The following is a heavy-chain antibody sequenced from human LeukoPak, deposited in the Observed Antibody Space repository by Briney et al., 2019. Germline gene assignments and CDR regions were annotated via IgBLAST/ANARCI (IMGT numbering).Heavy chain of an antibody. CDR3: SLWTRFDY. CDR2: ISGSGGSS. D-gene: IGHD1-1*01. CDR1: GFTFSSYV. J-gene: IGHJ4*02. V-gene: IGHV3-23*01. Sequence: GGSLRLSCAASGFTFSSYVMSWVRQAPGKGLDWVSTISGSGGSSYYADSVKGRYTISRDNSKNTLYLQMNSLRAEDTAVYYCSLWTRFDYWGQGTLVTVSS.